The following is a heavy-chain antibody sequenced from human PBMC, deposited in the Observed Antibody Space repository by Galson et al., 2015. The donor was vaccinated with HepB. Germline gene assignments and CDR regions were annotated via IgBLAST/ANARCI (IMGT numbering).Heavy chain of an antibody. Sequence: SVKVSCKASGDTFSSYTLTWVRQAPRQGLEWMGRIIPMIGMTNYAQKFQGRVTITADKSTTTAYMELSSLRSEDTAVYYCARSGSGIDYWGQGTQVTVSS. V-gene: IGHV1-69*02. CDR3: ARSGSGIDY. CDR1: GDTFSSYT. CDR2: IIPMIGMT. D-gene: IGHD3-10*01. J-gene: IGHJ4*02.